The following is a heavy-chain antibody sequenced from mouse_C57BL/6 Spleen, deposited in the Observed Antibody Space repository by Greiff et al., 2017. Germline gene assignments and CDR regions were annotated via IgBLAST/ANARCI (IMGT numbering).Heavy chain of an antibody. V-gene: IGHV14-1*01. CDR2: IDPEDGDT. Sequence: DVLLVESGAELVRPGASVKLSCTASGFNFTDYFMHWVKQRPEQGLEWIGRIDPEDGDTEYAPKFQGKATMTADTSSNTAYLQLSSLTSGDTAVYYCTIYYGNYGFAYWGQGTLVTVSA. J-gene: IGHJ3*01. CDR3: TIYYGNYGFAY. D-gene: IGHD2-1*01. CDR1: GFNFTDYF.